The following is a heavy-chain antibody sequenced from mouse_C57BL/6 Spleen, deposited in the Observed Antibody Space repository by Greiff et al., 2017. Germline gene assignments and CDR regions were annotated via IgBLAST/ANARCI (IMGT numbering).Heavy chain of an antibody. CDR1: GYTFTSYG. J-gene: IGHJ1*03. CDR2: IYPRSGNT. D-gene: IGHD1-1*01. Sequence: QVQLQQSGAELARPGASVKLTCKASGYTFTSYGISWVKQRTGQGLEWIGEIYPRSGNTYYNEKFKGKATLTADKSSSTAYMELRSLTSEDSAVYFCARSGDYYEGYFDVWGTGTTVTVSS. CDR3: ARSGDYYEGYFDV. V-gene: IGHV1-81*01.